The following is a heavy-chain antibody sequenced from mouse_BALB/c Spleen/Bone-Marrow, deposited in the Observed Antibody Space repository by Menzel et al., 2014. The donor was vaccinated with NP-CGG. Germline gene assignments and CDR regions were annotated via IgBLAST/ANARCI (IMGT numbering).Heavy chain of an antibody. J-gene: IGHJ3*01. Sequence: QVQLQQSGAGLVKHGASVKLSCKASGYTFTEYLIHWVKKRPGQGLEWIGWFYPGSGSIKYNEKCKDKATLTADKSSSTVYMDLSRLTSEDSAVYFCARHESNSWFAYWGQGTLVTVSA. CDR1: GYTFTEYL. CDR3: ARHESNSWFAY. D-gene: IGHD2-5*01. V-gene: IGHV1-62-2*01. CDR2: FYPGSGSI.